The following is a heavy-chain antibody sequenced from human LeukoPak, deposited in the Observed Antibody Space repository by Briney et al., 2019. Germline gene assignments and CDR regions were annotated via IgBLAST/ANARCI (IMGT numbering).Heavy chain of an antibody. CDR3: ATVSSPAS. V-gene: IGHV1-2*02. CDR1: GYTFTAYY. CDR2: INPNSGGT. Sequence: ASVTVSCKTSGYTFTAYYIYWVRQAPGQGLAWMGWINPNSGGTNYAQKFQGRVTMTRDTCISTAYMELTSLRSDDTAVYFCATVSSPASWGHGDPGTASS. J-gene: IGHJ5*01.